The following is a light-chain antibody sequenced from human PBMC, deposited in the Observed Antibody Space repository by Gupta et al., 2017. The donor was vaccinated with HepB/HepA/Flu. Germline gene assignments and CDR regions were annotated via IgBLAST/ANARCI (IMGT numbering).Light chain of an antibody. V-gene: IGLV2-14*03. CDR3: SSYTSSSSVV. CDR1: SSDVGGYNY. Sequence: SALPPPSSVSGSPGQSITISCTGTSSDVGGYNYVSWYQQHPGKAPTLMMYDVSNRPSGVSNRFSGYKSGTTASLTISGLEAEDEADYYCSSYTSSSSVVFGGGTKLTVL. CDR2: DVS. J-gene: IGLJ2*01.